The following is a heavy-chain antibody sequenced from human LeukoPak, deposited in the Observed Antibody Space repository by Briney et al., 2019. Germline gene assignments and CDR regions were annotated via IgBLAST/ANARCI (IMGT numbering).Heavy chain of an antibody. CDR1: GGSISSYY. CDR2: IYSTGST. CDR3: ARQIASAGTAGLDF. V-gene: IGHV4-4*07. Sequence: SETLSLTCTVSGGSISSYYWSWIRQPAGKGLEWIGRIYSTGSTNYNPSLKSRVTMSVDTSKNQFSLRMRSVTAAATAVYYWARQIASAGTAGLDFWGQGALVTVSS. D-gene: IGHD6-13*01. J-gene: IGHJ4*02.